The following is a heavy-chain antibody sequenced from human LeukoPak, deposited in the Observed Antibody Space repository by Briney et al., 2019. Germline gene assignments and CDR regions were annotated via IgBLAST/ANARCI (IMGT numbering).Heavy chain of an antibody. CDR3: ARDPNLYDSSGYYFYYFDY. D-gene: IGHD3-22*01. J-gene: IGHJ4*02. CDR1: GFTFSDYY. CDR2: ISSSGSTI. Sequence: GGSLRLSCAASGFTFSDYYMSWIRQAPGKGLEWVSYISSSGSTIYYADSVKGRFTISRDNAKNSLYLQTNSLRAEDTAVYYCARDPNLYDSSGYYFYYFDYWGQGTLVTVSS. V-gene: IGHV3-11*01.